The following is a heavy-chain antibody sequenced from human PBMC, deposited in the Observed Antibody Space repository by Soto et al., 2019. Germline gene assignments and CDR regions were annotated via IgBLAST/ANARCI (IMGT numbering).Heavy chain of an antibody. V-gene: IGHV4-34*01. D-gene: IGHD6-19*01. J-gene: IGHJ5*02. CDR2: INHSGST. CDR3: ARGSRTVAGINHWFDP. CDR1: GGSCSGYY. Sequence: SETLSLTCAVYGGSCSGYYWSWIRQPPGKGLEWIGEINHSGSTNYNPSLKSRVTISVDTSKNQFSLKLSSVTAADTAVYYCARGSRTVAGINHWFDPWGQGTLVTVSS.